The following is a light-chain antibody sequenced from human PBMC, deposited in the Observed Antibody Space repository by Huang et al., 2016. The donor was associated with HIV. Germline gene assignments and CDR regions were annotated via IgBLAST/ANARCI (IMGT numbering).Light chain of an antibody. CDR3: HQSYSMPDT. CDR2: GAS. J-gene: IGKJ2*01. V-gene: IGKV1-39*01. Sequence: DIQMTQSPSSLSASVGDRVTITCRASQSITTYLNWYQQNPGKAPKLLIYGASSLQRGVPSRVSGSGSGTEFTLTIRSLQPEDFATYYCHQSYSMPDTFGQGTRVDI. CDR1: QSITTY.